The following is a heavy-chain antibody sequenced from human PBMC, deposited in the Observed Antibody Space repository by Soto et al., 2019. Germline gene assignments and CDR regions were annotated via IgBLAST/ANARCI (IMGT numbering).Heavy chain of an antibody. CDR2: ISSSSSYI. Sequence: EVQLVESGGGLVKPGGSLRLSCAASGFTFSSYSMNWVRQAPGKGLEWVSSISSSSSYIYYADSVKGRFTISRDNAKNSLYLQMNSLRAEDTAVYYCARDRRQQLVPGNYGMDVWGQGTTVTVSS. CDR3: ARDRRQQLVPGNYGMDV. CDR1: GFTFSSYS. D-gene: IGHD6-13*01. V-gene: IGHV3-21*01. J-gene: IGHJ6*02.